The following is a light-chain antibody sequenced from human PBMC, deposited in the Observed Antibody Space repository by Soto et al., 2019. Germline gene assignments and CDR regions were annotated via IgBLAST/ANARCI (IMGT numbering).Light chain of an antibody. V-gene: IGKV1-5*03. CDR2: KAS. CDR1: QSISSW. Sequence: DIQVTQSPSTLSASVGDRVTITCRASQSISSWLAWYQQKPGKAPKVLIYKASTLESGVPSRFSGSGSGTDFTLTISSLEPEDFAVYFCQQRSNWPITFGQGTRLEI. J-gene: IGKJ5*01. CDR3: QQRSNWPIT.